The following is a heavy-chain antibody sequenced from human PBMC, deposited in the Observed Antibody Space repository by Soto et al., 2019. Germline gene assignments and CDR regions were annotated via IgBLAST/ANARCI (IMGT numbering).Heavy chain of an antibody. J-gene: IGHJ4*02. CDR2: ISPKSTFR. V-gene: IGHV3-11*06. CDR1: GFTVSSHY. Sequence: GGSLRLSCAPSGFTVSSHYMSWVRQAPGKGLEWLSHISPKSTFRNYADSVKGRFTISRDNTESSLFLQMNSLGVDDTAVYSCVRGGGGGLFEHWGQGVLVTVS. CDR3: VRGGGGGLFEH. D-gene: IGHD2-21*01.